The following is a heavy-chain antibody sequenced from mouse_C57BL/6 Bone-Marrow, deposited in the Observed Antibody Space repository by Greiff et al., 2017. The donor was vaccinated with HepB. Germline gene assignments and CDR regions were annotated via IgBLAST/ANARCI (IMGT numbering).Heavy chain of an antibody. CDR1: GFTFSSYT. J-gene: IGHJ2*01. V-gene: IGHV5-9*01. Sequence: EVQGVESGGGLVKPGGSLKLSCAASGFTFSSYTMSWVRQTPEKRLEWVATISGGGGNTYYPDSVKGRFTISRDNAKNTLYLQMSSLRSEDTALYYCARILYYFDYWGQGTTLTVSS. CDR2: ISGGGGNT. CDR3: ARILYYFDY.